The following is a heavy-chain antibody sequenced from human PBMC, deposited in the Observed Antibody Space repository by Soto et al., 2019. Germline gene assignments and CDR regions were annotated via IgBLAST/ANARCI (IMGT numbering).Heavy chain of an antibody. J-gene: IGHJ6*02. D-gene: IGHD2-2*02. Sequence: GGSLRLSCAASGFTFSSYAMHWVRQAPGKGLEWVAVISYDGSNKYYADSVKGRFTISRDNSKNTLYLQMNSLRAEDTAVYYCARVWSPGKYCSSTSCYNRDYYYGMDVWGQGTTVTVSS. CDR1: GFTFSSYA. CDR3: ARVWSPGKYCSSTSCYNRDYYYGMDV. V-gene: IGHV3-30-3*01. CDR2: ISYDGSNK.